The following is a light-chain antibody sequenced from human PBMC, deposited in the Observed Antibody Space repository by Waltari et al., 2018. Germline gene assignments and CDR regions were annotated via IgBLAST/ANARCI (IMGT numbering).Light chain of an antibody. CDR3: QHYVRLPVA. CDR2: DAS. CDR1: QRFRRA. Sequence: DIVLTQSPGTLSLSPGERATLSCRASQRFRRAFAWYQQRPGQAPRLLIYDASNRATGIPDRFSGSGSGTDFSLTISRLEPEDFAVYYCQHYVRLPVAFGQGTKVEIK. J-gene: IGKJ1*01. V-gene: IGKV3-20*01.